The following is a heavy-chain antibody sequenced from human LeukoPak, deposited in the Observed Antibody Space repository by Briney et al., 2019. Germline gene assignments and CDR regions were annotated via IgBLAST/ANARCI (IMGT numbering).Heavy chain of an antibody. V-gene: IGHV3-23*01. CDR2: ISGSGGST. Sequence: GGSLRLSCATSGFIFSTYALSWVRQAPGKGLEWASSISGSGGSTYHADAVKGRFTISRDNSKNTLYLQMNSLRAEDTAVYYCAKHLAYGSGSYEGYFDYWGQGTLVTVSS. CDR1: GFIFSTYA. J-gene: IGHJ4*02. CDR3: AKHLAYGSGSYEGYFDY. D-gene: IGHD3-10*01.